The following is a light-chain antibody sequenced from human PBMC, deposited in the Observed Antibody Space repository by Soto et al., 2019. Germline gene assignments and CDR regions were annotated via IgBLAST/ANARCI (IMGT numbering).Light chain of an antibody. CDR2: EVS. V-gene: IGLV2-14*01. Sequence: QSALTQPASVSGSPGQSLTISCTGTSSDVGGYNFVSWYQQHPGKAPKLMIYEVSSRPSGVSNRFSGSKSGDTASLTISGLDAEDEDDYYCSSYTSTSTLVFGTGTKVTVL. J-gene: IGLJ1*01. CDR1: SSDVGGYNF. CDR3: SSYTSTSTLV.